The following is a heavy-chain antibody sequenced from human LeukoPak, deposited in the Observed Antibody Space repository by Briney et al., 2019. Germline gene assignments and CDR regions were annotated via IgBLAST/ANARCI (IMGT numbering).Heavy chain of an antibody. CDR2: IKQDGSEK. CDR1: GFTFSSYW. V-gene: IGHV3-7*03. Sequence: PGGTLRLSRAASGFTFSSYWMSWVRQAPGKGREWVANIKQDGSEKYYVDSVKGRFTISRDNAKNSLYLQMNSLRAEDTAVYYCAKELGYYDILTGYSWGQGTLVTVSS. J-gene: IGHJ5*02. D-gene: IGHD3-9*01. CDR3: AKELGYYDILTGYS.